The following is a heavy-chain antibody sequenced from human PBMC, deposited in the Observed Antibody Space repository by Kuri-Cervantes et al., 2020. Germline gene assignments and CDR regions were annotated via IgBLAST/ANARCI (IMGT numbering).Heavy chain of an antibody. CDR1: GFTFSSYG. D-gene: IGHD4-17*01. V-gene: IGHV3-33*08. CDR2: IWYDGSNK. J-gene: IGHJ4*02. Sequence: GGSLRLSCAASGFTFSSYGMHWVRQAPGKGLEWVAVIWYDGSNKYYADSVKGRFTISRDNSKNTLYLQMNSLRAEDTAVYYCARAGDYGSFGYWGQGTLVTVSS. CDR3: ARAGDYGSFGY.